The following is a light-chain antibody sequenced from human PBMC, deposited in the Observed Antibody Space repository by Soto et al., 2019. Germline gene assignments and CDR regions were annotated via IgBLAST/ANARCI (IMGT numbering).Light chain of an antibody. Sequence: DIPVTQSPSTLSASVGDRVTITCRASQSLNRWLAWYQHKPGKAPKLLIFDASSLESGVPSRFSGSGSGTEFTLTISGLQPDDFATYYCQQYDTYWTFGQGTKVEIK. CDR1: QSLNRW. CDR3: QQYDTYWT. J-gene: IGKJ1*01. CDR2: DAS. V-gene: IGKV1-5*01.